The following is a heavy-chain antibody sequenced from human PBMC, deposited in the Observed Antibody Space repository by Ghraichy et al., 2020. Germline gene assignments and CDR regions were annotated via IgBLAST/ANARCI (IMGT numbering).Heavy chain of an antibody. J-gene: IGHJ4*02. Sequence: GGSLRLSCAASGFAVGSYYMTWVRQAPGKGLEWVSLLYSGGGTNYADSVKGRFTISRDDSKNTLYLQMNSLRAEDTAVYYCARGTTVTTTPFDYWGQGTLVTVSS. CDR2: LYSGGGT. D-gene: IGHD4-17*01. CDR3: ARGTTVTTTPFDY. CDR1: GFAVGSYY. V-gene: IGHV3-53*01.